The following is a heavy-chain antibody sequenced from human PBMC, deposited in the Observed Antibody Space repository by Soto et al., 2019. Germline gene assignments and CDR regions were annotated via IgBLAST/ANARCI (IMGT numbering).Heavy chain of an antibody. CDR1: GFTVSSNY. J-gene: IGHJ4*02. V-gene: IGHV3-66*01. Sequence: EVQLVESGGGLVQPGGSLRLSCAASGFTVSSNYMSWVRQAPGKGLEWVSVIYSGGSTYYADSVKGRFTISRDNSKNTLYLQMNSLRAEDPAVYYCARDSSGGWYFDYWGQGTLVTVSS. CDR3: ARDSSGGWYFDY. CDR2: IYSGGST. D-gene: IGHD6-19*01.